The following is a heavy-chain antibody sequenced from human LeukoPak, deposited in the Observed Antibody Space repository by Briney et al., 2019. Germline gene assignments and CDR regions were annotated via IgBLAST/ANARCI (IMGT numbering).Heavy chain of an antibody. CDR1: GESITRYY. CDR3: ARLIQLWPKYYFDY. V-gene: IGHV4-59*01. J-gene: IGHJ4*02. CDR2: IYYSGST. D-gene: IGHD5-18*01. Sequence: SETLSLTCTVSGESITRYYWSWIRQPPGKGLEWIGYIYYSGSTNYNPSLKSRVTISVDTSKNQFSLKLSSVTAADTAVYYCARLIQLWPKYYFDYWGQGTLVTVSS.